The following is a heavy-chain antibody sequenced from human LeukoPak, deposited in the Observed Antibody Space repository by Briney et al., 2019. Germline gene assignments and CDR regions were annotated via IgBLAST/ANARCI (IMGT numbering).Heavy chain of an antibody. CDR2: INSDGSDT. J-gene: IGHJ4*02. CDR1: GFTSRSYA. V-gene: IGHV3-74*01. D-gene: IGHD3-10*01. Sequence: GGSLRLSCAASGFTSRSYAMSWVRQAPGKGLVWVSRINSDGSDTTYADFVKGRFTISRDNAKNTLYLQMNSLRAEDTAVYYCARVPYGSGTFDYWGQGTLVTVSS. CDR3: ARVPYGSGTFDY.